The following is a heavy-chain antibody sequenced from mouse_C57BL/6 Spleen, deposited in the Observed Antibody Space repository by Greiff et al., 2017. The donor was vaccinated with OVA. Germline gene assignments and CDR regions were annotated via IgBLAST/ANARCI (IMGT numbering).Heavy chain of an antibody. Sequence: QVQLQQSGAELVRPGASVTLSCKASGYTFTDYEMHWVKQTPVHGLEWIGAIDPETGGTAYNQKFKGKAILTADKSSSTAYMELRSLTSEDSAVYYCTRGYGSSDWYFDVWGTGTTVTVSS. CDR1: GYTFTDYE. J-gene: IGHJ1*03. CDR3: TRGYGSSDWYFDV. CDR2: IDPETGGT. V-gene: IGHV1-15*01. D-gene: IGHD1-1*01.